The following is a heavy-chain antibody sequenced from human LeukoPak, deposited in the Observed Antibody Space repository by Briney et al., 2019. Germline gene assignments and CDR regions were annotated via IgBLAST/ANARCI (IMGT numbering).Heavy chain of an antibody. CDR3: ASAVEMATINYFDY. V-gene: IGHV1-69*13. J-gene: IGHJ4*02. CDR1: GGTFSSYA. CDR2: IIPIFGTA. D-gene: IGHD5-24*01. Sequence: ASVKVSCKASGGTFSSYAISWVRQAPGQGLEWMGGIIPIFGTANYAQKFQGRVTITADESTSTAYMELSSLRSEDTAVYYCASAVEMATINYFDYWGQGTLVTVSS.